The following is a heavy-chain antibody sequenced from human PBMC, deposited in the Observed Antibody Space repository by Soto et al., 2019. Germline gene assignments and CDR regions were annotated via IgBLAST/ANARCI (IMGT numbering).Heavy chain of an antibody. V-gene: IGHV3-30*02. CDR3: AIVRVADSPLDH. Sequence: GGFLRVTCEGPVFIFSNNGMPWVRQAPGKGLEWVAFMSYDGSAKFLADSVKGRFTISRDNSKSTLFLHMSSLRAEDTAIYYCAIVRVADSPLDHWGQGTLVTVS. J-gene: IGHJ4*02. D-gene: IGHD3-10*02. CDR1: VFIFSNNG. CDR2: MSYDGSAK.